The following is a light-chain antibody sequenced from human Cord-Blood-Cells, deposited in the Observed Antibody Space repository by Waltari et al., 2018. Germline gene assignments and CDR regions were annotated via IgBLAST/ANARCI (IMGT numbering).Light chain of an antibody. Sequence: QSALTQPHSASGSPGQSVTIPCTGTSSDLGGYNYVSWYQHHPGKAPKLMVYEVSKRPSGVPDRFSGSKSGNTASLTVSGLQAEDEADYYCSSYAGSNNVVFGGGTKLTVL. V-gene: IGLV2-8*01. CDR3: SSYAGSNNVV. CDR2: EVS. CDR1: SSDLGGYNY. J-gene: IGLJ2*01.